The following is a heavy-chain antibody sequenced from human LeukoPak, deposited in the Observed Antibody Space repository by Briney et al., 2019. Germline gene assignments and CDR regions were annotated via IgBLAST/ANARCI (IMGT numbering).Heavy chain of an antibody. CDR1: GTFXXXA. CDR3: ARSKVADLIDY. Sequence: GTFXXXAIXGVRQAPGQGREWMGRIIPILGIANYAQKFQGRVTITADKSTSTAYMELSSLRSEDTAVYYCARSKVADLIDYWGQGTLVTVSS. J-gene: IGHJ4*02. CDR2: IIPILGIA. V-gene: IGHV1-69*04.